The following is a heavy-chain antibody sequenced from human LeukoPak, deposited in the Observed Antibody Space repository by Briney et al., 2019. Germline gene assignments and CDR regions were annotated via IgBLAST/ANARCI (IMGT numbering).Heavy chain of an antibody. CDR3: ARSGLSYSSSFVVDY. V-gene: IGHV4-59*01. CDR2: IYYSGST. D-gene: IGHD6-6*01. J-gene: IGHJ4*02. CDR1: GGSISSYY. Sequence: SETLSLTCTVSGGSISSYYWSWIRQPPGKGLEWIRYIYYSGSTNYNPSLKSRVTISVDTSKNQFSLKLSSVTAADTAVYYCARSGLSYSSSFVVDYWGQETLVTVSS.